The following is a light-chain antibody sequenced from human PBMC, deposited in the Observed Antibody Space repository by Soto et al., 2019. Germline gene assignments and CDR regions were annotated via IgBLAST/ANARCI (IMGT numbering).Light chain of an antibody. J-gene: IGLJ1*01. CDR3: SSYTSSSTLYV. CDR1: STDIGAYNY. CDR2: EVS. Sequence: QSALTQPASVSGSPGQSITISCTGTSTDIGAYNYVSWYQQHPGKAPKLIIYEVSDRPSGISNRFSGSKSGNTASLTISGLLAEDEADYYCSSYTSSSTLYVFGTGTKVTVL. V-gene: IGLV2-14*01.